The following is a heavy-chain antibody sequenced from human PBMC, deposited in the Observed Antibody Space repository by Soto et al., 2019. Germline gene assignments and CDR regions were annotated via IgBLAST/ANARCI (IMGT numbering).Heavy chain of an antibody. V-gene: IGHV4-59*01. CDR3: ARGRYDFWSGYPYYYYYGMDV. D-gene: IGHD3-3*01. CDR1: GGSISSYY. Sequence: SETLSLTCTVSGGSISSYYWSWIRQPRGKGLEWIGYIYYSGSTNYNPSLKSRVTISVDTSKNQFSLKLSSVTAADTAVYYCARGRYDFWSGYPYYYYYGMDVWGQGTTVTVSS. J-gene: IGHJ6*02. CDR2: IYYSGST.